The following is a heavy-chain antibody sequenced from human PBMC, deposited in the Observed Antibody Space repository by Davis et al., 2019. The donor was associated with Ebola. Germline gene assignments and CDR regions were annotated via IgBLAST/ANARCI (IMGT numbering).Heavy chain of an antibody. J-gene: IGHJ5*02. V-gene: IGHV1-69*13. CDR2: IIPIFGTT. D-gene: IGHD6-13*01. CDR3: ARAIALPNWFDP. CDR1: GYTFTSYA. Sequence: SVKVSCKASGYTFTSYAMHWVRQAPGQRLEWMGGIIPIFGTTNYAQKFQGRVAITADESTSTAYMELRSLRSDDTAVYYCARAIALPNWFDPWGQGTLVTVSS.